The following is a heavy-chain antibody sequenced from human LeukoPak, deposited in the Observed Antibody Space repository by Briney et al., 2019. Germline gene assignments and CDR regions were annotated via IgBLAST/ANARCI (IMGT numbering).Heavy chain of an antibody. D-gene: IGHD1-26*01. CDR3: AMNLAYSGSYRFFDY. CDR1: GFTFSSYA. Sequence: GGSLRLSCAASGFTFSSYAMSWVRQAPGKGLEWVSAISGSGGSTYYADSVEGRFTISRDNSKNTLYLQMNSLRAEDTAVYYCAMNLAYSGSYRFFDYWGQGTLVTVSS. CDR2: ISGSGGST. V-gene: IGHV3-23*01. J-gene: IGHJ4*02.